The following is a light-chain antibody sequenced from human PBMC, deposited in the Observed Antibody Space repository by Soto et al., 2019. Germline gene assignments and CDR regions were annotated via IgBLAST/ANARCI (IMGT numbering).Light chain of an antibody. J-gene: IGKJ3*01. CDR2: GAS. V-gene: IGKV3-15*01. Sequence: EVVMTQSPATLSLSPGERATLSCRARQSVSSDLAWYQQKPGQAPRLLIYGASTRATDIPARFSGGGSGTEFTLTISNLQAEDFGIYYCQQYNDWPPITVGPGTKVDIK. CDR3: QQYNDWPPIT. CDR1: QSVSSD.